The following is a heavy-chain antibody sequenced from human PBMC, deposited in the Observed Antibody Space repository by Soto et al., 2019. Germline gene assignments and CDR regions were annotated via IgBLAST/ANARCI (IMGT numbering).Heavy chain of an antibody. CDR2: IVVGSGDT. V-gene: IGHV1-58*01. Sequence: ASVKVSCKASGFTFSTSAVQWVRQARGQRLEWIGWIVVGSGDTNYAQNFQERVTISRDNSKNTLYLRMNSLRAEDTAVYYCARGPHLFQYYFDYWGQGTLVTVSS. CDR1: GFTFSTSA. J-gene: IGHJ4*02. CDR3: ARGPHLFQYYFDY.